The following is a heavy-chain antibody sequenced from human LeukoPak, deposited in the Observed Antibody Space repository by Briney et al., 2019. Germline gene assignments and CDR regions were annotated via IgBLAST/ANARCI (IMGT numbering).Heavy chain of an antibody. Sequence: GGSLRLSCAASGFTFSSYSMNWVRPAPGKGLEWVSSISSSSSYIYYADSVKGRFTISRDNAKNSLYLQMNSLRAEDTAVYYCARAANFPLLWFGELFGGYFDYWGQGTLVTVSS. V-gene: IGHV3-21*01. CDR3: ARAANFPLLWFGELFGGYFDY. J-gene: IGHJ4*02. D-gene: IGHD3-10*01. CDR2: ISSSSSYI. CDR1: GFTFSSYS.